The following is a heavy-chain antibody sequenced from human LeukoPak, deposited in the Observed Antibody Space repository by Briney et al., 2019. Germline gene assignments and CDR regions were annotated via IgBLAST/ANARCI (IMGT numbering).Heavy chain of an antibody. J-gene: IGHJ5*02. Sequence: GGSLRLSCAASGFTFSSYWMHWVRQAPGKGLVWVSRINSDVSSTIYADSVKGRFTISRDNAKNTLYLQMNSLRAEDTAVYYCARDSTMVRGVRSDLGFDPWGQGTLVTVSS. CDR2: INSDVSST. CDR1: GFTFSSYW. CDR3: ARDSTMVRGVRSDLGFDP. V-gene: IGHV3-74*01. D-gene: IGHD3-10*01.